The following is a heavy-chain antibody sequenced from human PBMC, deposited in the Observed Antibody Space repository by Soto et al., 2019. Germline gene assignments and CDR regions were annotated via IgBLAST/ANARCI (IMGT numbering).Heavy chain of an antibody. J-gene: IGHJ4*02. CDR2: ISDSGGST. CDR3: AKDRARSPHDD. Sequence: LRLTCAASGFTFSSYAMGWVRQAPGKGLEWVSTISDSGGSTYYADSVKGRFNISRDNSKNTLYLQMYSLRAEDTAVYYCAKDRARSPHDDWGQGTLVTVSS. D-gene: IGHD6-19*01. CDR1: GFTFSSYA. V-gene: IGHV3-23*01.